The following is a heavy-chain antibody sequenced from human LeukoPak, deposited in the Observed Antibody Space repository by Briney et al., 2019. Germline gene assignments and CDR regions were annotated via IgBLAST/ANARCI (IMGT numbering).Heavy chain of an antibody. CDR2: VRFDGSDK. Sequence: GGSLRLSCAASGFTFGSHDMHWVRQAPGKGLEWVTFVRFDGSDKKYADSVKGRFTISRDNSKNTLSLQMISLRAEDTAVYYCAKSLYPDAFDIWGPGTMVTVS. CDR3: AKSLYPDAFDI. V-gene: IGHV3-30*02. CDR1: GFTFGSHD. J-gene: IGHJ3*02. D-gene: IGHD2-8*01.